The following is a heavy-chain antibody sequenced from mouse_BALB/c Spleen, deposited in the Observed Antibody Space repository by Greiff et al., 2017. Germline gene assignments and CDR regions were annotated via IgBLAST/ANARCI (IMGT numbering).Heavy chain of an antibody. V-gene: IGHV5-12-2*01. Sequence: EVKVVESGGGLVQPGGSLKLSCAASGFTFSSYTMSWVRQTPEKRLEWVAYISNGGGSTYYPDTVKGRFTISRDNAKNTLYLQMSSLKSEDTAMYYCARHGTTFAYWGQGTLVTVSA. CDR3: ARHGTTFAY. CDR1: GFTFSSYT. CDR2: ISNGGGST. J-gene: IGHJ3*01. D-gene: IGHD2-13*01.